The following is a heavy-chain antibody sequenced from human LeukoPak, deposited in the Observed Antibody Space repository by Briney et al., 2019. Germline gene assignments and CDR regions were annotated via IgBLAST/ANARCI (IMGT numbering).Heavy chain of an antibody. D-gene: IGHD5-18*01. CDR1: GGSVRSGSYY. V-gene: IGHV4-61*01. CDR3: ARGRSYGPISSPWGY. Sequence: SETLSLTCTVSGGSVRSGSYYWTWIRQPPGKGLDWIGYIYYSGSTSYNPSLKSRVTISVDTSKNQFSLKLTSMTAADTAVYYCARGRSYGPISSPWGYWGQGTLVTVSS. J-gene: IGHJ4*02. CDR2: IYYSGST.